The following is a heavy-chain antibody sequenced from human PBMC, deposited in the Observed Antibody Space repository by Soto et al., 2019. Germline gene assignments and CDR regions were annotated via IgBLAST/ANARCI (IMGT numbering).Heavy chain of an antibody. CDR1: GFTFRSYG. V-gene: IGHV3-30*18. J-gene: IGHJ3*02. D-gene: IGHD1-26*01. Sequence: PGGSLRLSCAASGFTFRSYGMHWVRQAPGKGLEWVAVISYDGSNKYYADSVKGRFTISRDNSKNTLYLQMNSLRAEDTAVYYCAKGGVGSTSNAFDIWGQGTTVTVS. CDR2: ISYDGSNK. CDR3: AKGGVGSTSNAFDI.